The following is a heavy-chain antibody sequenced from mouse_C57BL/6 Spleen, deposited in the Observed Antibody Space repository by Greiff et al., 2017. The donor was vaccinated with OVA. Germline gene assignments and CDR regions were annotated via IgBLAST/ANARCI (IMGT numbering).Heavy chain of an antibody. CDR2: INPNNGGT. CDR3: AKRGGTTVVSFDY. CDR1: GYTFTDYN. J-gene: IGHJ2*01. Sequence: VQLQQSGPELVKPGASVKMSCKASGYTFTDYNMHWVKQSHGKSLEWIGYINPNNGGTSYNQKFKGKATLTVNKSSSTAYMELRSLTSEDSAVYYCAKRGGTTVVSFDYWGQGTTLTVSS. D-gene: IGHD1-1*01. V-gene: IGHV1-22*01.